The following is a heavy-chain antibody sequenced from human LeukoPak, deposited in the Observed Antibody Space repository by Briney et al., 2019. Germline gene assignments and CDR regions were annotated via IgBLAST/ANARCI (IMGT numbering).Heavy chain of an antibody. D-gene: IGHD3-10*01. CDR3: VKSGSGSYYNPDFDY. V-gene: IGHV3-23*01. Sequence: PGGSLRLSCAASGFTFSSYAVSWVRQTPGKGLEWVSSISYSGGSTHYADSVKGRFTISRDNSKNTLYLQMNSLRAEDTAVYHCVKSGSGSYYNPDFDYWGQGTLVTVSS. CDR1: GFTFSSYA. J-gene: IGHJ4*02. CDR2: ISYSGGST.